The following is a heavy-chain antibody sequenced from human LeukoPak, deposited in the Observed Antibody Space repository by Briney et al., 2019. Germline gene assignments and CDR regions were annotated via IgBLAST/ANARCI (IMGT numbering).Heavy chain of an antibody. V-gene: IGHV3-33*01. Sequence: GGSLRLSCAASGFTFNVYVIHWVRQAPGKGLEWVAVIWNDGSNKYYADSVKGRFTISRDNSKDTLYLQMNSLRVEDTAVYYCARAVGPFDYWGQGTLVTVSS. CDR1: GFTFNVYV. D-gene: IGHD3-16*01. J-gene: IGHJ4*02. CDR2: IWNDGSNK. CDR3: ARAVGPFDY.